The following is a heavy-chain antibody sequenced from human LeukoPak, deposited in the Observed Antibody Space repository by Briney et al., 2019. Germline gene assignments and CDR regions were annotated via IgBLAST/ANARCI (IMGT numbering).Heavy chain of an antibody. J-gene: IGHJ4*02. V-gene: IGHV3-30-3*01. CDR3: ARGTRYFDWLFDY. Sequence: GSLRLSCAASGFTFSSYAMHWVRQAPGKGLEWVAVISYDGSNKYYADSVKGRFTISRDNSKNTLYLQMNSLRAEDTAVYYCARGTRYFDWLFDYWGQGTLVTVSS. D-gene: IGHD3-9*01. CDR2: ISYDGSNK. CDR1: GFTFSSYA.